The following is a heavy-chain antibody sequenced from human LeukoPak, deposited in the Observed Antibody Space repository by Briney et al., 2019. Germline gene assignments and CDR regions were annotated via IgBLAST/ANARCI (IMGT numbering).Heavy chain of an antibody. Sequence: GGSLRLSCEVSGLSFSGYEMIWVRQAPGKGLEWVSFISGSGTTTYYADSVEGRFTISRDNAKSTLSLQMSSLRAEDTAVYFCARGAKSDDYFDYWGQGTLVTVSS. CDR1: GLSFSGYE. CDR2: ISGSGTTT. CDR3: ARGAKSDDYFDY. V-gene: IGHV3-48*03. J-gene: IGHJ4*02.